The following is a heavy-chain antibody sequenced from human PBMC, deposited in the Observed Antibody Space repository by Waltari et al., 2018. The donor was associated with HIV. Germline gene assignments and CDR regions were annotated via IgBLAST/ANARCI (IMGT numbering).Heavy chain of an antibody. D-gene: IGHD2-15*01. CDR1: GYTFTGYF. CDR3: ARDLAVVVFKASYFFDY. J-gene: IGHJ4*02. Sequence: QVQLVQSGAEEKKPGASVRVSCKASGYTFTGYFIHWVRQAPGKGLAWMGIIDPRGDSTAYAQNLQGRVTMTSDTSTSSAYMEISSLTSDDTAVYYCARDLAVVVFKASYFFDYWGQGSLITVS. V-gene: IGHV1-46*04. CDR2: IDPRGDST.